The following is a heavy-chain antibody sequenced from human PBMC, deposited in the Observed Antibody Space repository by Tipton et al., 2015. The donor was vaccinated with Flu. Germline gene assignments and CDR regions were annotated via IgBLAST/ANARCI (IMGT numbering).Heavy chain of an antibody. CDR1: GYSFTTYW. V-gene: IGHV5-51*01. J-gene: IGHJ4*02. CDR3: ARLYSTGRTDF. CDR2: IYPGDSGI. Sequence: VQLVQSGAVVKKPGESLRISCKGFGYSFTTYWIGWVRQMPGNGLEWVGIIYPGDSGIKYSPSVQGQVTMSVDKSITTAYLQWGSLKVSDTAMYYCARLYSTGRTDFWGQGTLVTVSP. D-gene: IGHD2-8*02.